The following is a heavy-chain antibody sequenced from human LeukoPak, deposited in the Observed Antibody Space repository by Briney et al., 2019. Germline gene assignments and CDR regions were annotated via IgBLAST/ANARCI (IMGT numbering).Heavy chain of an antibody. J-gene: IGHJ4*02. CDR3: ASVRPYYDILTGYYN. V-gene: IGHV1-69*13. CDR2: IIPIFGTA. D-gene: IGHD3-9*01. CDR1: GGTFSSYA. Sequence: SVKVSCKASGGTFSSYAISWVRQAPGQGLEWMGGIIPIFGTANYAQKFQGRVTIIADESTSTAYMELSSLRSEDTAVYYCASVRPYYDILTGYYNWGQGTLVTVSS.